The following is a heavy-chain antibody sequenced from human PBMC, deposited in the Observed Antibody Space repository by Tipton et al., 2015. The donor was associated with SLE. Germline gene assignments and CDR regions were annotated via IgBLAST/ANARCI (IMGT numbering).Heavy chain of an antibody. J-gene: IGHJ4*02. CDR1: GFTFSSYW. CDR3: ARAAGVNSRHFDY. D-gene: IGHD4-23*01. CDR2: INSDGSST. Sequence: SLRLSCAASGFTFSSYWMHWVRQGPGKGLVWVSRINSDGSSTRYADSVKGRFTISRDNAKNTLYLQMNSLRAEDTAVYYCARAAGVNSRHFDYWGQGPLVPVSS. V-gene: IGHV3-74*01.